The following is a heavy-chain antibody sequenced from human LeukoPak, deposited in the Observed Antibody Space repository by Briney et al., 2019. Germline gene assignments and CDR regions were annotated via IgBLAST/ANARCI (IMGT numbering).Heavy chain of an antibody. Sequence: PSETLSLTCAVYGGSFSGYYWSWIRQPPGKGLEWIGEINHSGSTNYNPSLKSRVTISVDTSKNQFSLKLSSVTAADTAVYYCASYFWSGYYTTVFDYWGQGTLVTVSS. CDR1: GGSFSGYY. V-gene: IGHV4-34*01. J-gene: IGHJ4*02. D-gene: IGHD3-3*01. CDR3: ASYFWSGYYTTVFDY. CDR2: INHSGST.